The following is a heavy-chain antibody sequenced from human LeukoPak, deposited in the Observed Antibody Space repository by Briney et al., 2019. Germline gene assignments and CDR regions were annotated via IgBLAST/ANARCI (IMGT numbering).Heavy chain of an antibody. D-gene: IGHD2-8*02. Sequence: PGGSLRLSCAASGFTFSSYTTSWVRQVPGKGLEWVSAIGGSGGSTYYADSVKGRFTISRDNSKNTLSLQMNSLRAEDTALYYCASQGGVGGYWGQGTLVTVSS. CDR1: GFTFSSYT. CDR3: ASQGGVGGY. CDR2: IGGSGGST. J-gene: IGHJ4*02. V-gene: IGHV3-23*01.